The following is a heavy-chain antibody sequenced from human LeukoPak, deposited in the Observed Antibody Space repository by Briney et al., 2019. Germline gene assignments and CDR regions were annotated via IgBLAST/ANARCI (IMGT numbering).Heavy chain of an antibody. CDR3: ARVGSTRGNWFDP. J-gene: IGHJ5*02. D-gene: IGHD1-26*01. V-gene: IGHV4-34*01. Sequence: SETLSLTCAVYGGSFNGYYWSWIRQPPGKGLEWIGGINHSGSTNYNPSLKSRVTISVDTSKNQFSLKLSSVTAADTAVYYCARVGSTRGNWFDPWGQGTLVTVSS. CDR2: INHSGST. CDR1: GGSFNGYY.